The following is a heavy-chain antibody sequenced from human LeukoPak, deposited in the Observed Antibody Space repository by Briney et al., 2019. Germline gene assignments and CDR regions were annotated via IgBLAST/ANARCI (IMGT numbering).Heavy chain of an antibody. CDR3: AKGQGYGDYAAAYDY. Sequence: GGSLRLSCAASGFTFSSYAVSWVRQAPGKGLEWVSAISGSGGSTYYADSVKGRFTISRDNSKNTLYLQMNSLRAEDTAVYYCAKGQGYGDYAAAYDYWGQGTLVTVSS. CDR2: ISGSGGST. D-gene: IGHD4-17*01. CDR1: GFTFSSYA. V-gene: IGHV3-23*01. J-gene: IGHJ4*02.